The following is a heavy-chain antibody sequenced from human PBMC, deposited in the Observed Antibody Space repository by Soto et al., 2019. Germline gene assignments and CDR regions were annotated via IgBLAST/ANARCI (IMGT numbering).Heavy chain of an antibody. CDR1: GGSISSGGYS. V-gene: IGHV4-30-2*01. D-gene: IGHD2-15*01. CDR2: IYHSGNT. J-gene: IGHJ3*01. Sequence: QLQLQESGSGLVKPSQTLSLTCAVSGGSISSGGYSWTWIRQPPGKGLEWIGYIYHSGNTYYNPSLKSRVTISGDRSKTQFTLNLSSVTAADTAVYYWAGNVAADDALDVWGQGTMVTVSS. CDR3: AGNVAADDALDV.